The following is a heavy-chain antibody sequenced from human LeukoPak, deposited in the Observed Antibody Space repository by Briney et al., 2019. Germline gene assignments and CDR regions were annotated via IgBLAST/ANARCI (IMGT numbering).Heavy chain of an antibody. CDR1: AGPISSYY. Sequence: SETLSLTCTVSAGPISSYYWNWIRQPPGKGLEWIVNIYYSGSTNYNPSLKIRVTISVDTSKNQFSLRLSSVTAADTAVYHCASNKGQWLFSDWGQGTLVTVSS. CDR3: ASNKGQWLFSD. V-gene: IGHV4-59*08. J-gene: IGHJ4*02. D-gene: IGHD6-19*01. CDR2: IYYSGST.